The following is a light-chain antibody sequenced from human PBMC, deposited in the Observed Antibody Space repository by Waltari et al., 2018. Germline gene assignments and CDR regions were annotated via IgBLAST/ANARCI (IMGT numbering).Light chain of an antibody. CDR3: QQYDNLLTWT. CDR2: DAS. CDR1: QDISNY. V-gene: IGKV1-33*01. J-gene: IGKJ1*01. Sequence: DIQMTQSPSSLSASVGDRVTILCQASQDISNYLNWYQQKPGKSPKLLIYDASNLETGVPSRFSGSGSGTDFTFTISSLQPEDIATYYCQQYDNLLTWTFGQGTKVEIK.